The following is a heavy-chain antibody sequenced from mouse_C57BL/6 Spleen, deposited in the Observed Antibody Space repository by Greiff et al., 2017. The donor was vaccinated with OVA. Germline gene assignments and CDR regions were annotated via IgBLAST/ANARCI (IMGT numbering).Heavy chain of an antibody. V-gene: IGHV5-4*01. Sequence: EVKVVESGGGLVKPGGSLKLSCAASGFTFSSYAMSWVRQTPEKRLEWVATISDGGSYTYYPDNVKGRFTISRDNAKNNLYLQMSHLKSEDTAMYYCARDYYYGSSYDYAMDYWGQGTSVTVSS. J-gene: IGHJ4*01. CDR2: ISDGGSYT. CDR3: ARDYYYGSSYDYAMDY. D-gene: IGHD1-1*01. CDR1: GFTFSSYA.